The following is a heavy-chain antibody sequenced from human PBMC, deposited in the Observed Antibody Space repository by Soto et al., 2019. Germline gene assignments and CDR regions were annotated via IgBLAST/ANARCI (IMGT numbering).Heavy chain of an antibody. V-gene: IGHV1-8*01. CDR1: GYTFTSYD. J-gene: IGHJ3*02. CDR2: MNPNSGNT. D-gene: IGHD2-15*01. Sequence: ASVKVSCKASGYTFTSYDINWVRQATGQGLEWMGWMNPNSGNTGYAQKFQGRVTMTRNTSISTAYMELSSLRSDDTAVYYCARGNYCSGGSCYVYAFDIWGQGTMVTVSS. CDR3: ARGNYCSGGSCYVYAFDI.